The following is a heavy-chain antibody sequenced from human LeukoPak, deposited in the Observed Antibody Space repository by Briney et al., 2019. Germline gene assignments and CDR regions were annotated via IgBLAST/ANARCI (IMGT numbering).Heavy chain of an antibody. V-gene: IGHV3-48*03. Sequence: GGSLRLSCAASGFTFSSYAMRRVGPAAGKGLELVSYISCSGSTIYYADAVKGRLTISRDNAKNSLYLQMNSLRAEDTAVYYCARSDYDILTGYSTTANFDYWGQGTLVTVSS. J-gene: IGHJ4*02. CDR2: ISCSGSTI. D-gene: IGHD3-9*01. CDR1: GFTFSSYA. CDR3: ARSDYDILTGYSTTANFDY.